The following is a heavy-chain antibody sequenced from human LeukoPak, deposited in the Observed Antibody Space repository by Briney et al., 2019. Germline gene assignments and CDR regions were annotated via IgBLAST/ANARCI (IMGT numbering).Heavy chain of an antibody. CDR1: GFTFGSYG. CDR2: VSFDGRTK. J-gene: IGHJ4*02. V-gene: IGHV3-30*18. D-gene: IGHD4-17*01. Sequence: GGSLRLSCAASGFTFGSYGMHWVRQAPGKGLEWVAVVSFDGRTKYYAGSVKGRFTISRDNSQNTFYLQMNSLRAEGTAVNYCAKDGNTVTIFDYWGRGTLVTVSS. CDR3: AKDGNTVTIFDY.